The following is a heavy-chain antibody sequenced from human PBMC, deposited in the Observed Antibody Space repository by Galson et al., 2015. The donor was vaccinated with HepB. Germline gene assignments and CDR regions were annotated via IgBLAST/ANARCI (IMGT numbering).Heavy chain of an antibody. Sequence: SVKVSCKASGYTFTGYDINWVRQVPGQGLEWMGWMNPNSGNTGYAKKLQGRVTMSRDTSTNTAYLELRSLRSEDTAVYYCARPYCSSPSCSDDAFDIWGQGTLVTVSS. CDR2: MNPNSGNT. D-gene: IGHD2-2*01. CDR1: GYTFTGYD. CDR3: ARPYCSSPSCSDDAFDI. V-gene: IGHV1-8*01. J-gene: IGHJ3*02.